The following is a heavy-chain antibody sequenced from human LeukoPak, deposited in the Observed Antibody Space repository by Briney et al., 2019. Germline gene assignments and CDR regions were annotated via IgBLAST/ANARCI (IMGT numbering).Heavy chain of an antibody. V-gene: IGHV1-46*01. J-gene: IGHJ5*02. CDR1: GYTFTTYY. Sequence: GASVKVSCKASGYTFTTYYIHWVRQAPGQGLEWMGVINPSGGSTSFAQKFQARLTMTRGTSTSTVYMELSGLNSEDTAVYYCAREIVVVPSAMGFDPWGQGTLVTVSS. CDR3: AREIVVVPSAMGFDP. CDR2: INPSGGST. D-gene: IGHD2-2*01.